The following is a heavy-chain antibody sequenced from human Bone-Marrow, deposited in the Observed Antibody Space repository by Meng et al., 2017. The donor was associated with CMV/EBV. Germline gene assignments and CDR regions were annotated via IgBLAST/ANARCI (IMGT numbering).Heavy chain of an antibody. J-gene: IGHJ4*02. V-gene: IGHV3-30-3*01. CDR1: GFTFSSYA. CDR3: ARGAPEVATIQY. CDR2: ISYDGSNK. Sequence: QVQLVEIGGGLVRPGRSLRLSSAASGFTFSSYAMHWVRQAPGKGLEWVAVISYDGSNKYYADSVKGRFTISRDNSKNTLYLQMNSLRAEDTAVYYCARGAPEVATIQYWGQGTLVTVSS. D-gene: IGHD5-24*01.